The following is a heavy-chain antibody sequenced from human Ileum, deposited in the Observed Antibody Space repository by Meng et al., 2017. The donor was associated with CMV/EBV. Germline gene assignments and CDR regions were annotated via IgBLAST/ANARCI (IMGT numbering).Heavy chain of an antibody. Sequence: SETLSLTCTVSGASISGSSCFWGWIRPPPGKGLEWIGSIYYSGSTYYNPSLKSRATVSVDTSKNQFSLKLSSVTAADTAVYYCAKIVSATTSDDFDHWGQGTLVTVSS. D-gene: IGHD2-2*01. CDR3: AKIVSATTSDDFDH. CDR1: GASISGSSCF. V-gene: IGHV4-39*01. J-gene: IGHJ4*02. CDR2: IYYSGST.